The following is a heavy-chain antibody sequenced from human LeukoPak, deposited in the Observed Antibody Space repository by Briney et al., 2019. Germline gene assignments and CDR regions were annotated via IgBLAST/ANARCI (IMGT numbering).Heavy chain of an antibody. Sequence: PGGSLRLSCAVSGFTVRTEYMGWVRQAPGKGLEWVSLINSGDSTSYADSVKGRFTISRHNSKNTLYLQMNSLRAEDTAVYYCARALYYFDYWGQGTLVTVSS. CDR2: INSGDST. V-gene: IGHV3-53*04. CDR3: ARALYYFDY. CDR1: GFTVRTEY. J-gene: IGHJ4*02.